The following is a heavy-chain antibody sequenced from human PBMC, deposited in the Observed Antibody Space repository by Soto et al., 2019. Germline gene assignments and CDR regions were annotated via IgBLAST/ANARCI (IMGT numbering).Heavy chain of an antibody. Sequence: SETLSLTCNVSGGAISKCYWAWIRKTPGNGLEWMGRVYATGTTDYNPSIMSGVTLTIPISKKTFSLILRYVPGADSGVYYCVRGGWKRLRDWFDTWGQGILVTVSS. J-gene: IGHJ5*02. V-gene: IGHV4-4*07. D-gene: IGHD1-1*01. CDR1: GGAISKCY. CDR2: VYATGTT. CDR3: VRGGWKRLRDWFDT.